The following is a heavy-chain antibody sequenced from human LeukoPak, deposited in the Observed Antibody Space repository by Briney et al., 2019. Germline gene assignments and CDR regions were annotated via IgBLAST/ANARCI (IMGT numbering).Heavy chain of an antibody. J-gene: IGHJ6*03. CDR1: GGSISSGGYY. CDR3: AREISSTSPHMDV. V-gene: IGHV4-30-2*01. Sequence: SETLSLTCTVSGGSISSGGYYWSWIRQPPGKGLEWIGYIYHSGSTYYNPSLKSRVTISVDRSKNQFSLKLSSVTAADTAVYYCAREISSTSPHMDVWGKGTTVTVSS. CDR2: IYHSGST. D-gene: IGHD2-2*01.